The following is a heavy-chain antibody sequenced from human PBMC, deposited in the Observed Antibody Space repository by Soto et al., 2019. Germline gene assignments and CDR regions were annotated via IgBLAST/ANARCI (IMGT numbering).Heavy chain of an antibody. J-gene: IGHJ6*02. CDR1: GGTFSSYA. D-gene: IGHD6-6*01. CDR3: ARESSEYSSSSRDYYYGMDV. Sequence: QGQLVQSGAEVKKPGSSVKVSCKASGGTFSSYAISWVRQAPGQGLEWMGGIIPIFGTANYAQKFQGRVTITADKSTSTAYMELSSLRSEDTAVYYCARESSEYSSSSRDYYYGMDVWGQGTTVTVSS. CDR2: IIPIFGTA. V-gene: IGHV1-69*06.